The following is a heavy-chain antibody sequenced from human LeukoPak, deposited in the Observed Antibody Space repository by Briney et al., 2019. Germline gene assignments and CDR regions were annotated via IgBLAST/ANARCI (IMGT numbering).Heavy chain of an antibody. CDR1: GGSISSGGYS. CDR2: IYYSGST. Sequence: SETLSLTCAVSGGSISSGGYSWSWIRQPPGKGLEWIGYIYYSGSTYYNPSLKSRVTISVDTSKNQFSLKLSSVTAADTAVYYCAREAYSSSWYGYYFDYWGQGTLVTVSS. V-gene: IGHV4-61*08. D-gene: IGHD6-13*01. CDR3: AREAYSSSWYGYYFDY. J-gene: IGHJ4*02.